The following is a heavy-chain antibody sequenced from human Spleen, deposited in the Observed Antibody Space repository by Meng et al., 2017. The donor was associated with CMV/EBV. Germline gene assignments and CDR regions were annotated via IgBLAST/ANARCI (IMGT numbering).Heavy chain of an antibody. D-gene: IGHD2-2*01. J-gene: IGHJ3*02. V-gene: IGHV3-7*01. CDR2: IKQDGSEK. Sequence: GESLKISCAASGFTFSSYWMSWVRQAPGKGLEWVANIKQDGSEKYYVDSVKGRFTISRDNAKNSLYLQMNSLRAEDTAVYYCAREAGDIVVVLGGGTDAFDIWGQGTMVTVSS. CDR1: GFTFSSYW. CDR3: AREAGDIVVVLGGGTDAFDI.